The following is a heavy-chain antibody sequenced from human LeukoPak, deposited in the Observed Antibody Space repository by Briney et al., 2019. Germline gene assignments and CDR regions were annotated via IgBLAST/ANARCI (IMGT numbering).Heavy chain of an antibody. CDR1: GFTFDDYA. CDR3: AKDIRRSTQYYFDY. CDR2: ISWNSGSI. Sequence: PGGSLRLSCAASGFTFDDYAMHWVRQAPGKGLEWVSGISWNSGSIGYADSVKGRFTISRDNAKNSLYLQMNSLRAEDTALYYCAKDIRRSTQYYFDYWGQGTLVTVSS. J-gene: IGHJ4*02. V-gene: IGHV3-9*01.